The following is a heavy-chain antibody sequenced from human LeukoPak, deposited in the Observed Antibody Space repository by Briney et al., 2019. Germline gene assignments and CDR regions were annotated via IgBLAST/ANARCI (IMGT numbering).Heavy chain of an antibody. V-gene: IGHV4-31*03. CDR1: GGPISSGGYY. CDR2: IYYSGST. D-gene: IGHD1-14*01. CDR3: ARDLSGTGYFDY. Sequence: PSETLSLTCTVSGGPISSGGYYWSWIRQHPGKGLEWIGYIYYSGSTYYNPSLKSRVTISVDTSKNQFSLKLSSVTAADTAVYYCARDLSGTGYFDYWGQGTLVTVSS. J-gene: IGHJ4*02.